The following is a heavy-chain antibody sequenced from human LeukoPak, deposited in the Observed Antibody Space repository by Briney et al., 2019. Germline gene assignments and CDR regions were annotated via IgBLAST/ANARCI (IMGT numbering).Heavy chain of an antibody. CDR3: AKERIGEGGDSSGMDV. CDR1: GFTFSSYA. CDR2: ISGSGGST. Sequence: GGSLRLSCAASGFTFSSYAMSWVRQAPGKGLEWVSAISGSGGSTYYADSVKGRFTISRDNSKNTLYLQMNSLRAEDTAVYYCAKERIGEGGDSSGMDVWGQGTTVTVSS. V-gene: IGHV3-23*01. D-gene: IGHD6-19*01. J-gene: IGHJ6*02.